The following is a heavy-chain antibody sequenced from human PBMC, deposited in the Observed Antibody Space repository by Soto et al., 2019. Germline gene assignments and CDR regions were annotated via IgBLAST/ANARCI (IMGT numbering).Heavy chain of an antibody. CDR3: ARGRYGDY. Sequence: QVHLVQSGAEVKKPGASVKVSCKCSGYTFTSYGITWVRQAPGQGLEWMGWSSAHNGNTNYAQKLQGRVTVTRDTSTSTAYMELRRLRSDDTAVYYCARGRYGDYWGQGALVTVSS. CDR1: GYTFTSYG. V-gene: IGHV1-18*01. J-gene: IGHJ4*02. CDR2: SSAHNGNT. D-gene: IGHD1-1*01.